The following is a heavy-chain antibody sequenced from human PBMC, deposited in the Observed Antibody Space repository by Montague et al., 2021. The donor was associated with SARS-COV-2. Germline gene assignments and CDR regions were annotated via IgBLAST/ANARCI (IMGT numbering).Heavy chain of an antibody. CDR1: GGSVNSGDYF. Sequence: TLSLTCTVSGGSVNSGDYFWTWIRQPAGKRLEWIGRVYTTGDTNYNPSLKSRVTISVDTSENHFSLKPSSVTAADTSVYYCARDRPRSYYYDSGGYTWGGYGIDDWGQGTPVTVSS. CDR2: VYTTGDT. J-gene: IGHJ6*02. CDR3: ARDRPRSYYYDSGGYTWGGYGIDD. D-gene: IGHD3-10*01. V-gene: IGHV4-61*02.